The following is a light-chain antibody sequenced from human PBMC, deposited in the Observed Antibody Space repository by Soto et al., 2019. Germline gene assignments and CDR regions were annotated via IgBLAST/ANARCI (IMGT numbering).Light chain of an antibody. Sequence: EIVMTQSPATLSVSPGERATLSCRASQSVSSNLAWYQQKPGQAPRLLIYGASTRATGIPARFSGSGSGTEFTLTISSLQSEDFAVSYCQQRGTFGQGTKLEIK. CDR1: QSVSSN. CDR3: QQRGT. J-gene: IGKJ2*02. V-gene: IGKV3-15*01. CDR2: GAS.